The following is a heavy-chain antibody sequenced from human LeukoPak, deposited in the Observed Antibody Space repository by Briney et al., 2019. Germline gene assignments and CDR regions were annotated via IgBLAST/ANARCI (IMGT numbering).Heavy chain of an antibody. CDR3: AREPLRAESRWFDP. J-gene: IGHJ5*02. Sequence: PSQTLSLTCSVPGGSVSSGGYYWSWIRQPPGKGLEWIGYIYYNRNTNYNPSLKSRVTISVDTSKNQFSLKLSSVTAADTAVYYCAREPLRAESRWFDPWGQGILVTVSS. D-gene: IGHD1-26*01. V-gene: IGHV4-61*08. CDR1: GGSVSSGGYY. CDR2: IYYNRNT.